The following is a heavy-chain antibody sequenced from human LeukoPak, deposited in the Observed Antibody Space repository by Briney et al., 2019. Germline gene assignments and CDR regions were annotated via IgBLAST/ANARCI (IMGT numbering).Heavy chain of an antibody. CDR3: AKGTRLLLYFGESTGFDY. Sequence: GGSLRLSCAASGITFSNSAMSWVRQAPGKGLEWVSAIRGRGGNTYYADSVKGRFTISRDNSKNTLSLQMNSLRAEDTAVYYCAKGTRLLLYFGESTGFDYWGQGTLSPSPQ. J-gene: IGHJ4*02. V-gene: IGHV3-23*01. D-gene: IGHD3-10*01. CDR2: IRGRGGNT. CDR1: GITFSNSA.